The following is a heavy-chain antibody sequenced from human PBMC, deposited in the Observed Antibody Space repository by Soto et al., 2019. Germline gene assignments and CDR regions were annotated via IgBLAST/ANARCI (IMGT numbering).Heavy chain of an antibody. J-gene: IGHJ5*02. Sequence: EVQLVESGGGLVQPGRSLRLSCAASGFTFDDYAMHWVRQAPGKGLEWVSAISGSGGSTYYADSVKGRFTISRDNSKNTLYLQMNSLRAEDTAVYYCAKGPSGSCYLNWFDPWGQGTLVTVSS. D-gene: IGHD2-15*01. CDR2: ISGSGGST. CDR1: GFTFDDYA. V-gene: IGHV3-23*04. CDR3: AKGPSGSCYLNWFDP.